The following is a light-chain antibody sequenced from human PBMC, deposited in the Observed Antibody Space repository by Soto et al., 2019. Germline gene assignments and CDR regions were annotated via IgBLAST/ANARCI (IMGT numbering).Light chain of an antibody. V-gene: IGLV3-21*04. CDR2: YDS. CDR3: QVWDSSSDHPVV. CDR1: NIGSKS. Sequence: SYELTQPPSVSVAPGKTARITCGGNNIGSKSVHWYQQKPGQAPVLVIYYDSDRPSVIPERFSGSNSGNTATLTISRVEAGDEADYYCQVWDSSSDHPVVFGGGTKHTVL. J-gene: IGLJ2*01.